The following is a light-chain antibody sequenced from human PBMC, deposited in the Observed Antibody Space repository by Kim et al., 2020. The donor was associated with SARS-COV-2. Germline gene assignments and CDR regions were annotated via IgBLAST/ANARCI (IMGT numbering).Light chain of an antibody. V-gene: IGKV1-12*01. CDR1: QGITTW. CDR3: RQANSFPWT. Sequence: ASVGDRVTLACRASQGITTWLAWYQQKPGEAPKLLIYAASTLQSGVPSRFSGSGSGTDFTLSISSLQPEDSATYYCRQANSFPWTFGRGTKVDIK. CDR2: AAS. J-gene: IGKJ1*01.